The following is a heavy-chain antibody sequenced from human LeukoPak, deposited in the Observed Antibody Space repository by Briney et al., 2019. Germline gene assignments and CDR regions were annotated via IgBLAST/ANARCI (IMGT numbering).Heavy chain of an antibody. CDR1: VGSMSGYY. CDR2: IYYSGTT. J-gene: IGHJ4*02. CDR3: ARLPMAVTPHVDY. Sequence: PAETLSLTCTVSVGSMSGYYWSWIRQAPGKGLEWIAYIYYSGTTNYNPSLKSRVTISLGMSKNQFSLKLSSVTAADTAVYYCARLPMAVTPHVDYWGQGTLVTVSS. V-gene: IGHV4-59*01. D-gene: IGHD2-21*02.